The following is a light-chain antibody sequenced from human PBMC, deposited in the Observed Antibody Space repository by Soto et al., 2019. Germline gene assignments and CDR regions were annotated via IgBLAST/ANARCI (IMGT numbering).Light chain of an antibody. CDR1: QSVSSN. J-gene: IGKJ4*01. V-gene: IGKV3-11*01. Sequence: EVVLTQSPDTLSLSPGETATLSCRASQSVSSNLAWYQQKPGQAPRLIIYDASVRATGIPARFSGSGSGTDFTLTISSLEPEDFAVYYCQEGTYWPAFGGGTKVDIK. CDR3: QEGTYWPA. CDR2: DAS.